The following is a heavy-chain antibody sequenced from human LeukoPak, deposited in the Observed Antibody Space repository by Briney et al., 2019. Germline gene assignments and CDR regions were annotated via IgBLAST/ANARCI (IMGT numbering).Heavy chain of an antibody. Sequence: ASVKVSCKASGYTFTGYYMHWVRQAPGQGLECMGWINPNSGGTNYAQKFQGRVTMTRDTSISTAYMELSRLRPDDTAVYYCARELGERTPAYMDVWGKGTTVTVSS. CDR1: GYTFTGYY. D-gene: IGHD1-1*01. J-gene: IGHJ6*03. V-gene: IGHV1-2*02. CDR2: INPNSGGT. CDR3: ARELGERTPAYMDV.